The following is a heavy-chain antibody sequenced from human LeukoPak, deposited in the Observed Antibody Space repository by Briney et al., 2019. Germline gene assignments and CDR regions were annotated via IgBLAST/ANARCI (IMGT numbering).Heavy chain of an antibody. V-gene: IGHV3-30*18. CDR1: GFPFSYYG. CDR2: ISFDGGEE. D-gene: IGHD2-15*01. Sequence: PGGSLRLSCEASGFPFSYYGMHWVRQAPGKGLEWVALISFDGGEEYYVDSVKGRFTISRDNSKNTLYLQMNSLRAEDTAVYYCAKGGARIVRNFLDYWGRGTLVTVSS. J-gene: IGHJ4*02. CDR3: AKGGARIVRNFLDY.